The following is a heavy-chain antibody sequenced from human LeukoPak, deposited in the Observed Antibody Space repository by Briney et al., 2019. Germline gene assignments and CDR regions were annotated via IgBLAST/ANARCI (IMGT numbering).Heavy chain of an antibody. D-gene: IGHD3-22*01. Sequence: SETLSLTCTVSGGSISSYYWSWIRQPPGKGLEWIGYIYTSGSTNYNPSLKSRVTISVDTSKNQFSLKLSSVPAADTAVYYCARHRIHQSNTYYYDSSGYYSHDAFDIWGQGTMVTVSS. CDR2: IYTSGST. CDR1: GGSISSYY. J-gene: IGHJ3*02. CDR3: ARHRIHQSNTYYYDSSGYYSHDAFDI. V-gene: IGHV4-4*09.